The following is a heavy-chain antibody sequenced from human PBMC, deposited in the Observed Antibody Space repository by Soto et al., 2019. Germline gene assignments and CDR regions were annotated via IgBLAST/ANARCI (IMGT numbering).Heavy chain of an antibody. Sequence: GGSLRLSCAASGFTFSDYYMSWIRQAPGKGLEWVSYISSSSSYTNYADSVKGRFTISRDNAKNSLYLQMNSLRAEVTAVYYCARRGVTEDAFDIWGQGTMVTVSS. V-gene: IGHV3-11*03. CDR3: ARRGVTEDAFDI. CDR2: ISSSSSYT. J-gene: IGHJ3*02. CDR1: GFTFSDYY. D-gene: IGHD1-20*01.